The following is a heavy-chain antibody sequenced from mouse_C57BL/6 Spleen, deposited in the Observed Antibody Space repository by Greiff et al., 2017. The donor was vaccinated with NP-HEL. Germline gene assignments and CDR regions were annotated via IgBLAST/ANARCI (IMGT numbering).Heavy chain of an antibody. CDR3: ASGGTTVVTYWYFDV. D-gene: IGHD1-1*01. V-gene: IGHV1-22*01. J-gene: IGHJ1*03. CDR2: INPNNGGT. Sequence: EVKLQESGPELVKPGASVKMSCKASGYTFTDYNMPWVKQSHGKSLEWIGYINPNNGGTSYNQKFKSKATLTVNKSSSTAYMELSSLTSEASAVYYCASGGTTVVTYWYFDVWGTGTTVTVSS. CDR1: GYTFTDYN.